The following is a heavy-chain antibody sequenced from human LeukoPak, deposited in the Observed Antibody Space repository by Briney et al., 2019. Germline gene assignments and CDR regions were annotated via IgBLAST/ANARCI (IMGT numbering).Heavy chain of an antibody. CDR3: ANLEGSDNWFDP. Sequence: PGGSLRLSCAASGFTFSSYAMHWVRQAPGKGLEWVAVISYDGSNKYYADSVKGRFTISRDNSKNTLYLQMNSLRAEDTAVYYCANLEGSDNWFDPWGQGTLVTVSS. CDR2: ISYDGSNK. V-gene: IGHV3-30-3*01. J-gene: IGHJ5*02. CDR1: GFTFSSYA. D-gene: IGHD2-15*01.